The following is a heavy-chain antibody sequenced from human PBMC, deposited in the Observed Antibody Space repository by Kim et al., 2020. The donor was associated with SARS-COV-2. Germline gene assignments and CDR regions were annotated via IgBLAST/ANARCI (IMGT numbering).Heavy chain of an antibody. J-gene: IGHJ6*02. CDR3: ARCQYYDSSGYYYGMDV. V-gene: IGHV3-48*03. D-gene: IGHD3-22*01. Sequence: VKGRFTISRDNAKNSLYLQMNSLRAEDTAVYYCARCQYYDSSGYYYGMDVWGQGTTVTVSS.